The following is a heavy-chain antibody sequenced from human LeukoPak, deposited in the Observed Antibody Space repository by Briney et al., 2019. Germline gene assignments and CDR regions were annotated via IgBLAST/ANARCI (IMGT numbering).Heavy chain of an antibody. CDR1: GYTFTSYY. CDR3: ARGGLRDGYNSVSPTDY. CDR2: INPSGGST. J-gene: IGHJ4*02. D-gene: IGHD5-24*01. V-gene: IGHV1-46*01. Sequence: ASVKVSCKASGYTFTSYYMDWVRQAPGQGLEWMGIINPSGGSTSYAQKFQGRVTMTRDTSTSTVYTELSSLRSEDTAVYYCARGGLRDGYNSVSPTDYWGQGTLVTVSS.